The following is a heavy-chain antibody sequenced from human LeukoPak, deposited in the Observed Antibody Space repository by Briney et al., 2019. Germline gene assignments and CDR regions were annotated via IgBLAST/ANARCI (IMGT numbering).Heavy chain of an antibody. CDR1: GGSISSTTYY. D-gene: IGHD1-26*01. V-gene: IGHV4-39*01. Sequence: SETLSLTCTVSGGSISSTTYYWGWLRQPPGKGLEWIGTIYYSGTTSYNPSLKSRVTMSVDTSKNQFSLKLSPVTAADTGVYYCGRQRPGATDYWGQGTLVTVSS. J-gene: IGHJ4*02. CDR2: IYYSGTT. CDR3: GRQRPGATDY.